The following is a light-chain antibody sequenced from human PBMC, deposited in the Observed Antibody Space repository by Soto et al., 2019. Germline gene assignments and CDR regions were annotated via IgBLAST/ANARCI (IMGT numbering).Light chain of an antibody. CDR1: SSDIGDYNY. CDR3: GSITRSSTSV. Sequence: QSVLTQPASVSGSPGQSITISCTGTSSDIGDYNYVSWYQQYPGKAPKLMIYEVSHRPSGVSNRFSGSKSGNTASLTISGIQAEDEGDYYCGSITRSSTSVFGTGTKVTVL. CDR2: EVS. J-gene: IGLJ1*01. V-gene: IGLV2-14*01.